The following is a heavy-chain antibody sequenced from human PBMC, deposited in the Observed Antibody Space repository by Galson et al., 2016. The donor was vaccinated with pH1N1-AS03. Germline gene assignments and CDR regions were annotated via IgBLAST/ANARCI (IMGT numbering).Heavy chain of an antibody. CDR3: TRVNHLARGMDV. CDR2: TFYRSEXWSD. J-gene: IGHJ6*02. CDR1: GDSVSXXXAA. Sequence: CAISGDSVSXXXAAXXWIRQSPSRGLEXLGXTFYRSEXWSDHXAPSIRSRIRISPDTSKNQISLQLNSVTPEDTAVYFCTRVNHLARGMDVWGQGTTVIVSS. V-gene: IGHV6-1*01.